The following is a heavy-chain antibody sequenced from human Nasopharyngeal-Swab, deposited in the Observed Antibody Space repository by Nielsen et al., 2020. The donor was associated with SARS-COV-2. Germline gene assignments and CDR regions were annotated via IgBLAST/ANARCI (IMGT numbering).Heavy chain of an antibody. J-gene: IGHJ6*02. V-gene: IGHV3-30*04. Sequence: GGSLRLSCAASGFTFSSYAMHWVRQAPGKGLEWVAVISYDGSNKYYADSVKGRFTISRDNSKNTLYLQMNSLRAEDTAVYYCARGETRGDGYKNLYYYYYGMDVWGQGTTVTVSS. CDR3: ARGETRGDGYKNLYYYYYGMDV. CDR1: GFTFSSYA. CDR2: ISYDGSNK. D-gene: IGHD5-24*01.